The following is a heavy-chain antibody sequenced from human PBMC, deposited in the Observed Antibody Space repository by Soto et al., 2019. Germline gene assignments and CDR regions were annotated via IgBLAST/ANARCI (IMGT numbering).Heavy chain of an antibody. J-gene: IGHJ6*02. D-gene: IGHD3-3*01. CDR2: ISSDSRTI. Sequence: GGSLRLSCAASGFTLSGYAMDWVRQAPGKGLEWVSFISSDSRTIYYADSVEGRFTVSRDNARNSVSLQMDSLRDEDAAVYYCARIKLVEWFFINVDVYDMDVWGQGTPVTVSS. V-gene: IGHV3-48*03. CDR3: ARIKLVEWFFINVDVYDMDV. CDR1: GFTLSGYA.